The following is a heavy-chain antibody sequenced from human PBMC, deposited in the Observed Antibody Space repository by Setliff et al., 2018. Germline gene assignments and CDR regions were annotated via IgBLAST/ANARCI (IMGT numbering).Heavy chain of an antibody. CDR1: GFFFRSYE. Sequence: PGGSLRLSCAASGFFFRSYEMTWVRQTPGKGLEWIGFIRSKGYGGTTEYAASVRGRFIISRDDSKNIVYLQMNSLKTEDAGLYYCSRDATLTGALDYWGQGTLVTVSS. V-gene: IGHV3-49*04. CDR3: SRDATLTGALDY. CDR2: IRSKGYGGTT. J-gene: IGHJ4*02. D-gene: IGHD7-27*01.